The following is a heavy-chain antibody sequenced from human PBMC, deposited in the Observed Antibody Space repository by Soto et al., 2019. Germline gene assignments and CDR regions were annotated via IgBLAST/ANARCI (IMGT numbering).Heavy chain of an antibody. Sequence: GGSLRLSCAASGFTVSSNYMSWVRQAPGKGLEWVSVIYSGGSTYYADSVKGRFTISRDNSKNTLYLQMNSLRAEDTAVYYCARDPLRGGDYGIYYYYMDVWGKGTTVTVSS. J-gene: IGHJ6*03. D-gene: IGHD4-17*01. CDR2: IYSGGST. CDR1: GFTVSSNY. V-gene: IGHV3-66*01. CDR3: ARDPLRGGDYGIYYYYMDV.